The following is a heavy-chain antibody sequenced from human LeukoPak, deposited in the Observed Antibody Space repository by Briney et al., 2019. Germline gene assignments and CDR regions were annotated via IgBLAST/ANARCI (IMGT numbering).Heavy chain of an antibody. CDR1: GGSFSGYY. CDR3: ARGRVSLGRPEPNYYFDY. J-gene: IGHJ4*02. CDR2: INHSGST. D-gene: IGHD6-13*01. V-gene: IGHV4-34*01. Sequence: SETLSLTCAVYGGSFSGYYWSWIRQPPGKGLEWIGEINHSGSTNYNPSLKSRVTISVDTSKNQFSLKLSSVTAADTAVYYCARGRVSLGRPEPNYYFDYWGQGTLVTVSS.